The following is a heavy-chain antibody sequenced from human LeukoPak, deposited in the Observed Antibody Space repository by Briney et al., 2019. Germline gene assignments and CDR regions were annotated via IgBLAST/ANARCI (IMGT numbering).Heavy chain of an antibody. J-gene: IGHJ3*02. Sequence: GGSLRLSCAASGFTFSSYAMSWVRQAPGKGLEWVSAISGSGGSTYYADSVKGRFTISRDNSKNTLYLQMNSLRAEDTAVYYCAREQPGYCSSTSCDAFDIWGQGTMVTVSS. D-gene: IGHD2-2*01. V-gene: IGHV3-23*01. CDR1: GFTFSSYA. CDR2: ISGSGGST. CDR3: AREQPGYCSSTSCDAFDI.